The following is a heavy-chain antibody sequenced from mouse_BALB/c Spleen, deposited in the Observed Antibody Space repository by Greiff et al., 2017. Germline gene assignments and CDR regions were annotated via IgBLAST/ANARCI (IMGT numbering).Heavy chain of an antibody. CDR1: GYTFTSYW. D-gene: IGHD1-1*01. CDR3: TRDYGRGNYFDY. Sequence: EVQLQQSGTVLARPGASVKMSCKASGYTFTSYWMHWVKQRPGQGLEWIGAIYPGNSDTSYNQKFKGKAKLTAVTSTSTAYMELSSLTNEDSAVYYCTRDYGRGNYFDYWGQGTTLTVSS. CDR2: IYPGNSDT. J-gene: IGHJ2*01. V-gene: IGHV1-5*01.